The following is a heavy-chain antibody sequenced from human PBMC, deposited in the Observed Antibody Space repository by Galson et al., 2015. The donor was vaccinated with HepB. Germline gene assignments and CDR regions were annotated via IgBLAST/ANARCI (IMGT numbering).Heavy chain of an antibody. Sequence: SLRLSCAASGFTFSSYWMHWVRQAPGKGLVWVSLISNTGGSTFYADSVKGRFTISRDNSKNTLYLQMNSLRAEDTAVYYCAKVFGATIRLGFDYWGQGTLVTVSP. CDR2: ISNTGGST. V-gene: IGHV3-23*01. CDR1: GFTFSSYW. CDR3: AKVFGATIRLGFDY. J-gene: IGHJ4*02. D-gene: IGHD5-12*01.